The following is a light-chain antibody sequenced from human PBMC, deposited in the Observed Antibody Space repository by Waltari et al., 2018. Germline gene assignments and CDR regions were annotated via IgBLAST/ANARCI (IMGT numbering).Light chain of an antibody. CDR1: SSHVGGYNY. V-gene: IGLV2-11*01. CDR3: SSYAGTYTGV. J-gene: IGLJ3*02. CDR2: DLT. Sequence: QSALTQPRSVSESPGQSVTIPCTGTSSHVGGYNYISWYQHHPGKDPKLRIYDLTKRPSGLPDRCAASKAGNTASLTISGLRAEDEADYYCSSYAGTYTGVFGGGTKLTVL.